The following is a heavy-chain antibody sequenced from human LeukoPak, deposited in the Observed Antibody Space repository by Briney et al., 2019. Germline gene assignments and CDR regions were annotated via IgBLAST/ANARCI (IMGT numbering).Heavy chain of an antibody. CDR1: GFTFGSYW. V-gene: IGHV3-7*03. J-gene: IGHJ4*02. CDR3: ARAKSLFDS. D-gene: IGHD3-10*01. CDR2: IKQDGSEK. Sequence: GGPLRLSCAASGFTFGSYWMSWVRQVPGKGLEWVANIKQDGSEKYYVDSVKGRFTISRGNAKNSLYLQMNSLRAEDTAVYYCARAKSLFDSWGQGTLVTVSS.